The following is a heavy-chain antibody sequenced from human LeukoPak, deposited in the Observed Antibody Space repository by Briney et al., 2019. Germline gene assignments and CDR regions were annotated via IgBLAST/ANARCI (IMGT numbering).Heavy chain of an antibody. CDR3: AKERRGFGELILDY. V-gene: IGHV3-30*18. J-gene: IGHJ4*02. CDR1: GFTFSSYG. Sequence: GGSLRLSCAASGFTFSSYGMHWVRQAPGKGLEWVAVISYDGSNKYYADSVKGRFTISRDNPKNTLYLQMNSLRAEDTAVYYCAKERRGFGELILDYWGQGTLVTVSS. D-gene: IGHD3-10*01. CDR2: ISYDGSNK.